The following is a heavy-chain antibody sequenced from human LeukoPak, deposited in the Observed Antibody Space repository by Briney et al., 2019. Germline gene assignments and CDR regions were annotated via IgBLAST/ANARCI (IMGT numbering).Heavy chain of an antibody. CDR3: ARVSGGSSWYHYFDY. Sequence: PSETLSLTCTVSGGSISSSSYYWGWIRQPPGKGLEWIGSIYYSGSTYYNPSLKSRVTISVDTSKNQFSLKLSSVTAADTAVYYCARVSGGSSWYHYFDYWGQGTLVTVSS. CDR2: IYYSGST. CDR1: GGSISSSSYY. J-gene: IGHJ4*02. D-gene: IGHD6-13*01. V-gene: IGHV4-39*07.